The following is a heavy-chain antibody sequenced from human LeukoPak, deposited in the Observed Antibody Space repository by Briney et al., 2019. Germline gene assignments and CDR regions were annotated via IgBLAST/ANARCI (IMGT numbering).Heavy chain of an antibody. J-gene: IGHJ4*02. V-gene: IGHV3-30*02. CDR1: GFTFSGYG. D-gene: IGHD1-26*01. CDR2: IRHDGSNK. CDR3: AKEVSGSDDGDY. Sequence: GASLKLSCEASGFTFSGYGMHWVRQAPGKGLEWVAFIRHDGSNKYYADSVEGRFTISRDNSKSTLYLQLNSLRAEDTAVYYCAKEVSGSDDGDYWGQGTLVTVCS.